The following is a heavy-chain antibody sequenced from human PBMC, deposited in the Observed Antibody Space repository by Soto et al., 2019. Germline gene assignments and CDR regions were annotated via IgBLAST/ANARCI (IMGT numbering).Heavy chain of an antibody. D-gene: IGHD1-1*01. J-gene: IGHJ3*02. CDR3: ERGLATLPVFASDI. CDR1: GISLSTSGVA. V-gene: IGHV2-5*01. CDR2: IYWNDDK. Sequence: QITLKGSGPTLVKPTQPLTLTCTLSGISLSTSGVALGWIRQSPGKPLEWLALIYWNDDKHYSPSLKSRDTISQPTSNYQAFLAFTTRDPVDTATSCCERGLATLPVFASDIWGQGTVVAVSS.